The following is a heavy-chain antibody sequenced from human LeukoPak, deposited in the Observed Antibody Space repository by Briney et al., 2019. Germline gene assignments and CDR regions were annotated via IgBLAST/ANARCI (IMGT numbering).Heavy chain of an antibody. CDR3: ARKGLLGSGKPWFDP. CDR1: GYTFTSYD. J-gene: IGHJ5*02. CDR2: MNPNSGNT. V-gene: IGHV1-8*01. Sequence: GASVKVSCKASGYTFTSYDINWVRQASGQGLEGMGWMNPNSGNTASAQKFQGRVTMTTNTSISTAYMELTGLRSEDTAMYFCARKGLLGSGKPWFDPWGQGTLVTVSS. D-gene: IGHD2-15*01.